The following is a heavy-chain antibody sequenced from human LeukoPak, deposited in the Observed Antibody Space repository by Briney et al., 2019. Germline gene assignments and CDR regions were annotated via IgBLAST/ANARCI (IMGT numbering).Heavy chain of an antibody. CDR1: LVTLRRSS. V-gene: IGHV3-21*01. Sequence: GGSLRLSCAHSLVTLRRSSTYRGSQAPGKGLEWVSSISSSSSYIYYADSVKGRFTISRDNAKNSLYLQMNSLRAEYLAVYYCARRFTNIDEVPTGDNYNYYSMDFWGQGTTVTVSS. D-gene: IGHD2-2*01. CDR3: ARRFTNIDEVPTGDNYNYYSMDF. CDR2: ISSSSSYI. J-gene: IGHJ6*02.